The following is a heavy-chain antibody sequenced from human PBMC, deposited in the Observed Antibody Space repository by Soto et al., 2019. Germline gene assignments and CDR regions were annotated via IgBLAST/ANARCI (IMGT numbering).Heavy chain of an antibody. CDR3: AKSGAKGEWLLLDYYMDV. CDR2: ISGSGGST. V-gene: IGHV3-23*01. Sequence: GGSLRLSCAASGFTFSSYAMSWVRQAPGKGLEWVSAISGSGGSTYYADSVKGRFTISRDNSKNTLYLQMNSLRAEDTAVYYCAKSGAKGEWLLLDYYMDVWGKGTTVTVSS. J-gene: IGHJ6*03. D-gene: IGHD5-12*01. CDR1: GFTFSSYA.